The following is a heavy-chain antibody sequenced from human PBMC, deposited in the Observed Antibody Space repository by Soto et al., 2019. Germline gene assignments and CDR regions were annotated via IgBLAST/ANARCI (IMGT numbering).Heavy chain of an antibody. V-gene: IGHV3-23*01. CDR2: ISGSGGST. CDR1: GFTFSSYA. Sequence: GGSLRLSCAASGFTFSSYAMSWVRQAPGKGLEWVSAISGSGGSTYYADSVKGRFTISRDNSKNTLYLQMNSLRAEDTAVYYCARDRHHSTGTPDYWGQGTLVTVSS. D-gene: IGHD1-1*01. CDR3: ARDRHHSTGTPDY. J-gene: IGHJ4*02.